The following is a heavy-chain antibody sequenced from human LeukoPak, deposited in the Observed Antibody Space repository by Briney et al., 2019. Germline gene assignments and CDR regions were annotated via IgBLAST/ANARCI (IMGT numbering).Heavy chain of an antibody. J-gene: IGHJ6*03. CDR1: GGSISSGSYY. CDR2: IYTSGST. V-gene: IGHV4-61*02. CDR3: VRVPGPDYYYYYMDV. Sequence: SQTLSLTCTVSGGSISSGSYYWTWVRQPAGKGLEWIGRIYTSGSTNYNPSLKSRVTISVDTSKNQFSLKLSSVTAADTAVYYCVRVPGPDYYYYYMDVWGKGTTVTVSS.